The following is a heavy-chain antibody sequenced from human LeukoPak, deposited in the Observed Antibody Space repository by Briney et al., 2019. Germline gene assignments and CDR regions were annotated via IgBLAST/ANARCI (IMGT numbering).Heavy chain of an antibody. Sequence: GGSLRLSCAASGFTFSTYWMSWVRQAPGKGLEWVANIKQDGSEKHYVDSVTGRFTISRDNAKNSLYLQMNSLRAEDTALYYCARRKYYYDSSGYYCFDYWGQGTLVTASS. CDR3: ARRKYYYDSSGYYCFDY. CDR2: IKQDGSEK. D-gene: IGHD3-22*01. J-gene: IGHJ4*02. V-gene: IGHV3-7*01. CDR1: GFTFSTYW.